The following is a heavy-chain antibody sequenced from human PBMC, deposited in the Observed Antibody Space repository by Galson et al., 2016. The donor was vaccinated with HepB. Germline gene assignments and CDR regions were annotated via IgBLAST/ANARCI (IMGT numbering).Heavy chain of an antibody. CDR3: AKGTLSFWFDP. J-gene: IGHJ5*02. V-gene: IGHV3-23*01. CDR2: ISGSGGKT. CDR1: GFTLSNYP. Sequence: SLRLSCAASGFTLSNYPMTWVRQAPGKGLEWISVISGSGGKTHYTDSVKGRFTISRDNSKNTVFLQMSSLRVEDTAVYYCAKGTLSFWFDPRGQGTLVTVSS.